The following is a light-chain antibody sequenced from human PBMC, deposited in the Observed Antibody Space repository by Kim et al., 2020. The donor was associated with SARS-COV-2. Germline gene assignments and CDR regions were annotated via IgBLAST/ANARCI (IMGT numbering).Light chain of an antibody. CDR1: SLRTYY. CDR2: GDN. J-gene: IGLJ3*02. CDR3: NSRDSSGNIWV. Sequence: AWRPPVRITCKGDSLRTYYASWYQQKPGQAPVLVIYGDNIRPSGIPDRFSGSTSGNTASLTITGTQAEDEADYYCNSRDSSGNIWVFGGGTQLTVL. V-gene: IGLV3-19*01.